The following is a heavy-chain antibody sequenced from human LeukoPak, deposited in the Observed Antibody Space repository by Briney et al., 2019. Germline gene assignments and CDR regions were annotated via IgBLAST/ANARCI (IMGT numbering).Heavy chain of an antibody. CDR1: GYTFTGYY. V-gene: IGHV1-2*02. CDR2: INPNSGAT. D-gene: IGHD1-26*01. Sequence: ASVKVSCKASGYTFTGYYIHWVRRAPGQGLEWMGWINPNSGATAYAQNLQGRVTMTRDMFIRTVYMELSSLRSDDTAMYYCAVVLMGVTTDYWGQGTLVTVSS. J-gene: IGHJ4*02. CDR3: AVVLMGVTTDY.